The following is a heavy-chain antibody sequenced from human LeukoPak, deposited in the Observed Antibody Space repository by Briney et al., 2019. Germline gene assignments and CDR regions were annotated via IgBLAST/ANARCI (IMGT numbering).Heavy chain of an antibody. CDR3: AREYQQALAAAGRYYYYYYMDV. CDR2: INPNSGGT. J-gene: IGHJ6*03. D-gene: IGHD6-13*01. Sequence: GASVKVSCKASGYTFTSYGISWVRQAPGQGLEWMGWINPNSGGTNYAQKFQGRVTMTRDTSISTAYMELSRLRSDDTAVYYCAREYQQALAAAGRYYYYYYMDVWGKGTTVTVSS. V-gene: IGHV1-2*02. CDR1: GYTFTSYG.